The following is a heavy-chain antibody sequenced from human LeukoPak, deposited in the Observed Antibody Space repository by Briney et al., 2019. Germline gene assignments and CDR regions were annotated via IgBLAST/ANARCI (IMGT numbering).Heavy chain of an antibody. CDR1: GFTFSSYA. D-gene: IGHD1-26*01. CDR3: ASGSYYGGY. CDR2: ISNSGSIS. Sequence: SGGSLRLSCAASGFTFSSYAMSWVRQAQGKGLEWVSDISNSGSISNYADSVKGRFTISRDNAKNSLYLQMNSLRAEDTAVYYCASGSYYGGYWGQGSLVTVSS. V-gene: IGHV3-48*04. J-gene: IGHJ4*02.